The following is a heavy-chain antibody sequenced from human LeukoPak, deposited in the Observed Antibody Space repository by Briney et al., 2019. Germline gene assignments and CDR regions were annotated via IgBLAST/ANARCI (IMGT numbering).Heavy chain of an antibody. V-gene: IGHV6-1*01. CDR3: ARGKYTSGSPFDY. D-gene: IGHD5-12*01. CDR2: TFYRSKWSN. CDR1: GDSVSSNTAT. J-gene: IGHJ4*02. Sequence: SQTLSLTCAISGDSVSSNTATWNWIRQSPSRGLEWLGRTFYRSKWSNDFSPSPKRRMSINPDTSKNQFSLHLKYVTPEDTAVYYCARGKYTSGSPFDYWGQGTLVTVSS.